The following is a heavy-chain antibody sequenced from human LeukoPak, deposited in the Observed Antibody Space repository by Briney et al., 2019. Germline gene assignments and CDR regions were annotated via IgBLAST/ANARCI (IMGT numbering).Heavy chain of an antibody. CDR3: AKTKGFGFYFGY. Sequence: PSETLSLTCAVYGGSFSAYYWSWIRQPPGKGLEWIVEINHSGSTNYNPSLKSRVTISVDTSRNQFSLKVSSVTAADTAVYYCAKTKGFGFYFGYWGQGTLVTVSS. CDR2: INHSGST. V-gene: IGHV4-34*01. D-gene: IGHD3-10*01. CDR1: GGSFSAYY. J-gene: IGHJ4*02.